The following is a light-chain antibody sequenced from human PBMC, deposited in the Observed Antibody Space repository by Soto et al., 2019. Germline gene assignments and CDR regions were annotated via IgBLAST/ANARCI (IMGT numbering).Light chain of an antibody. Sequence: DIQMTQSPSTLSASVGDRVTITCRASQSISSWLAWYQQKPGKAPKLLIYDASSLESGVPSRFSGSGSGTEFTLTSSSLQPADFATYYCQQYNSYPLTFRGGTKVEIK. CDR3: QQYNSYPLT. CDR2: DAS. J-gene: IGKJ4*01. V-gene: IGKV1-5*01. CDR1: QSISSW.